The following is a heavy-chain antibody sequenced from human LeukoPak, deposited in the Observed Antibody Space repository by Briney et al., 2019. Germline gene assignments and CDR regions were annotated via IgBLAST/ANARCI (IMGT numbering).Heavy chain of an antibody. CDR1: GFTFSSYA. D-gene: IGHD5-24*01. CDR3: TRVGYIDEGIDY. Sequence: GRSLRLSCAASGFTFSSYAMHWVRQAPGKGLEWVANIKQDGSKKFYVDSVKGRFTISRDNAKNSLYLQMNSLRAEDTAIYYCTRVGYIDEGIDYWGQGTLVTVSS. V-gene: IGHV3-7*04. J-gene: IGHJ4*02. CDR2: IKQDGSKK.